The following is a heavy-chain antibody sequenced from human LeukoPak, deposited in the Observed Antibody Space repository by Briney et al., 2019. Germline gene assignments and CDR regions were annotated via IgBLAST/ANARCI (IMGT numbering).Heavy chain of an antibody. D-gene: IGHD3-10*01. CDR2: IYYSGST. CDR1: GGSISTYY. Sequence: PSETLSLTCTVSGGSISTYYRSWIRHPPGKGLEWIGYIYYSGSTNYNPSLKSRVTISVDTSKNQFSLKLSSVTAADTAVYYCARVMVRGVIDYWGQGTLVTVSS. V-gene: IGHV4-59*01. CDR3: ARVMVRGVIDY. J-gene: IGHJ4*02.